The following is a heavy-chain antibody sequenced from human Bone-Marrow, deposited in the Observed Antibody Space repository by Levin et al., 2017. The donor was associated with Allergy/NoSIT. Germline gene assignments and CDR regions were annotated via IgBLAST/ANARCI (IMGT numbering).Heavy chain of an antibody. CDR1: GFTFSDVW. CDR2: IKSKTDGGTT. CDR3: STGLAAADGGHYFDY. Sequence: GGSLRLSCAASGFTFSDVWMSWVRQAPGKGLEWVGRIKSKTDGGTTDYSAPVKGRFTISREDSKNTLFLQMNSLKTEDTAIYYCSTGLAAADGGHYFDYWGQGTLVTVAS. V-gene: IGHV3-15*01. J-gene: IGHJ4*02. D-gene: IGHD6-25*01.